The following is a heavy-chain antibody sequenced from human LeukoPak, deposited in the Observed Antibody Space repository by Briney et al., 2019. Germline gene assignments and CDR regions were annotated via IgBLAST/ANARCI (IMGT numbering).Heavy chain of an antibody. V-gene: IGHV4-39*01. CDR2: IYYTGIT. CDR1: GGSLRNYY. CDR3: ARHPTTPDY. Sequence: SETLSLTCTVSGGSLRNYYWGWIRQPPGEGLEWIGTIYYTGITYYNPSLKSRVTISIDTSNNHFSLKLTSVTAADTAVYYCARHPTTPDYWGQGTLVTVS. D-gene: IGHD1-14*01. J-gene: IGHJ4*02.